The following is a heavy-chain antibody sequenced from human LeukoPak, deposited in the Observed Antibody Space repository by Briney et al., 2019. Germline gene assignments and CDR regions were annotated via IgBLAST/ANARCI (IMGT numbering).Heavy chain of an antibody. CDR2: TRHDGYT. CDR1: GGSISGSDW. V-gene: IGHV4-4*02. Sequence: SETLSLTCAVSGGSISGSDWWSWVRQPPGKGLEWIGETRHDGYTNYNPSLKIRVTISVDKSKNQFSLNLHSVTAADTAVYYCARGTDIVVVVAAPYYYYGMDVWGQGTTVTVSS. D-gene: IGHD2-15*01. J-gene: IGHJ6*02. CDR3: ARGTDIVVVVAAPYYYYGMDV.